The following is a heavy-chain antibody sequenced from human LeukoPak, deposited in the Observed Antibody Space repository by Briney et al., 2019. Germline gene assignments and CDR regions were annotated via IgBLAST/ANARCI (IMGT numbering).Heavy chain of an antibody. CDR1: GXXFXXXX. CDR2: IXHDXXXK. J-gene: IGHJ5*02. CDR3: XKEGYDSSGYYYP. V-gene: IGHV3-30*18. Sequence: PGRSLRLSCAXXGXXFXXXXXXXXXXAXXXXXXXVXXIXHDXXXKYYXXSVKGRFTISRDNSKNTLYLQMNSLRAEDTAVXYXXKEGYDSSGYYYPWGQGTLVTVSS. D-gene: IGHD3-22*01.